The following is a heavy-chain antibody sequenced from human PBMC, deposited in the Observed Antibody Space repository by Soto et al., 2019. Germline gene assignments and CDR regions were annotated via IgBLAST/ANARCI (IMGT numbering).Heavy chain of an antibody. V-gene: IGHV4-59*01. D-gene: IGHD3-10*01. Sequence: SETLSLTCTVSGGSISSYYWSWIRQPPGKGLEWIGYIYYSGSTNYNPSLKSRVTISVDTSKNQFSLKLSSVTAADTAVYYCARYMGNLALLDYWGQGTLVAVSS. CDR3: ARYMGNLALLDY. CDR1: GGSISSYY. J-gene: IGHJ4*02. CDR2: IYYSGST.